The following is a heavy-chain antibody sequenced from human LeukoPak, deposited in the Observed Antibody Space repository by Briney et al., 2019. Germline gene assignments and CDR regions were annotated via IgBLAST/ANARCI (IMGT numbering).Heavy chain of an antibody. J-gene: IGHJ4*02. CDR2: INPNSGGT. CDR3: ARVPYYYDSSGTFDY. D-gene: IGHD3-22*01. Sequence: ASVKVSCKASGYTLTGYYMHWVRQAPGQGLEWMGWINPNSGGTNYAQKFQGRVTMTRDTSISTAYMELSRLRSDDTAVYYCARVPYYYDSSGTFDYWGQGTLVTVSS. CDR1: GYTLTGYY. V-gene: IGHV1-2*02.